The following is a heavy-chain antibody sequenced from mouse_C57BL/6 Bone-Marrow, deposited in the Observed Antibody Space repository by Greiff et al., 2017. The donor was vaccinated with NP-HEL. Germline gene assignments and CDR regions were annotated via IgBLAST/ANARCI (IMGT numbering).Heavy chain of an antibody. CDR3: ARKLYYSNYGYYFDY. V-gene: IGHV1-82*01. Sequence: VKLQESGPELVKPGASVKISCKASGYAFSSSWMNWVKQRPGKGLEWIGRIYPGDGDTNYNGKFKGKATLTADKSSSTAYMQLSSLTSEDSAVYFCARKLYYSNYGYYFDYWGQGTTLTVSS. CDR1: GYAFSSSW. J-gene: IGHJ2*01. D-gene: IGHD2-5*01. CDR2: IYPGDGDT.